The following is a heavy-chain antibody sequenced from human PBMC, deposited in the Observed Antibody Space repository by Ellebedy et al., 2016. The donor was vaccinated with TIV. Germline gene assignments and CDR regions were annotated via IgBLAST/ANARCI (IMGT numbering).Heavy chain of an antibody. J-gene: IGHJ5*02. D-gene: IGHD3-10*01. CDR3: ARWFGELLYVRWFDP. V-gene: IGHV4-39*01. CDR2: IYYSGST. Sequence: SETLSLTCTVSGGSPSSSSYYWVWIRQPPGKGLEWIGSIYYSGSTDYNPSLKSRVTISADTSRNQFSLRLSSVTAADTAVYYCARWFGELLYVRWFDPWGQGTLVTVSS. CDR1: GGSPSSSSYY.